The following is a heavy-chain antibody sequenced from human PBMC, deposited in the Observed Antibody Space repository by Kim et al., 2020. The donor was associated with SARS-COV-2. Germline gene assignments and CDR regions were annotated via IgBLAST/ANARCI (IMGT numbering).Heavy chain of an antibody. CDR1: GFTFSSYG. D-gene: IGHD5-12*01. J-gene: IGHJ4*02. CDR2: IWYDGSNK. CDR3: ARDGGVVATIRGDLALDY. Sequence: GGSLRLSCAASGFTFSSYGMHWVRQAPGKGLEWVAVIWYDGSNKYYADSVKGRFTISRDNSKNTLCLQMNSLRAEDTAVYYCARDGGVVATIRGDLALDYWGQGTLVTVSS. V-gene: IGHV3-33*01.